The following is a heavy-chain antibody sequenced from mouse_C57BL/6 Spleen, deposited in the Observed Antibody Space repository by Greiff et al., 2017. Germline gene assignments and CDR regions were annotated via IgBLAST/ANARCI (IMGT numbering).Heavy chain of an antibody. J-gene: IGHJ3*01. CDR1: GYAFSSYW. Sequence: QVQLQQSGAELVKPGASVKISCKASGYAFSSYWMNWVKQRPGKGLEWIGQIYPGDGDTNYNGKFKGKATLTADQSSSTACMQLSSLTSEDSAVYFCAREDYYGSRFAYWGQGTLVTVSA. D-gene: IGHD1-1*01. V-gene: IGHV1-80*01. CDR3: AREDYYGSRFAY. CDR2: IYPGDGDT.